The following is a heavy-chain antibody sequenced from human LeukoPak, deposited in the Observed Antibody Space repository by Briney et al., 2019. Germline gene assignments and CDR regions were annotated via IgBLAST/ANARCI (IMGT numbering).Heavy chain of an antibody. J-gene: IGHJ4*02. CDR2: IYNSGSS. CDR1: GGSISSYY. D-gene: IGHD6-13*01. Sequence: SETLSLTCSVSGGSISSYYWSWLRQPPGKGLEWIAYIYNSGSSKYNPSFNSRVTISIDTSKNQFSLRLTSVTAADTAIYYCARGHRGSSWQFDYWGQGTLVTVSS. V-gene: IGHV4-59*01. CDR3: ARGHRGSSWQFDY.